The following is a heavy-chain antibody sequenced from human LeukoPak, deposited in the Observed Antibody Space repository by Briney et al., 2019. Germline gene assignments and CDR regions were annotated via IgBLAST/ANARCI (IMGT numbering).Heavy chain of an antibody. V-gene: IGHV4-39*01. J-gene: IGHJ4*02. CDR1: GGSISSSSYY. D-gene: IGHD5-18*01. CDR3: AGGTATSEAIFDY. Sequence: PSETLSLTCTVSGGSISSSSYYWGWIHQPPGKGLELIGSIYYSGSTYYNPSLKSRVTISVDTSKNQFSLRLSSVTAADTAVYYCAGGTATSEAIFDYWGQGTLVTVSS. CDR2: IYYSGST.